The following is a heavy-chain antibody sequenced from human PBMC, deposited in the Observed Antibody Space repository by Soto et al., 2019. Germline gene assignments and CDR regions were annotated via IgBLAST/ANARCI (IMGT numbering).Heavy chain of an antibody. Sequence: QITLKESGPTLVKPTQTLTLTCTFSGFSLSSTRVAVGWIRQPPGKALEWLALIYWDDDKRYSSVLKSRLTITKDTSKNQVVLTMSNMDPVDTARYYCAHIVVAGLGYDFDYWGQGTLVTVSS. CDR1: GFSLSSTRVA. CDR3: AHIVVAGLGYDFDY. D-gene: IGHD6-19*01. V-gene: IGHV2-5*02. CDR2: IYWDDDK. J-gene: IGHJ4*02.